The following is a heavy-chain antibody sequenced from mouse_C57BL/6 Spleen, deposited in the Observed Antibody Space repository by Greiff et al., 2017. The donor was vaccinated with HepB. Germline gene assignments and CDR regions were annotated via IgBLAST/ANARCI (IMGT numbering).Heavy chain of an antibody. CDR3: ARSSGSSYYYFDY. D-gene: IGHD1-1*01. CDR2: IDPSDSYT. Sequence: QVQLKESGAELAKPGASVKLSCKASGYTFTSYWMHWVKQRPGQGLEWIGEIDPSDSYTNYNQKFKGKATLTVDTSSSTAYMQLSSLTSEDSAVYYCARSSGSSYYYFDYWGQGTTLTVSS. CDR1: GYTFTSYW. V-gene: IGHV1-50*01. J-gene: IGHJ2*01.